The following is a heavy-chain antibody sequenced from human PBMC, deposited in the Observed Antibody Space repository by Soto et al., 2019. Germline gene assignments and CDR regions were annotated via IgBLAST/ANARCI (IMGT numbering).Heavy chain of an antibody. D-gene: IGHD3-10*01. Sequence: SETLSLTCAVSGGSISSGGYSWSWIRQPPGKGLEWIGYVFHSGSTYYSPSLQSRVTISIDGSKNQFYLGLASVTAADTAVYYCARGSYGAGSGHWGQGILVTVSS. J-gene: IGHJ4*02. V-gene: IGHV4-30-2*01. CDR1: GGSISSGGYS. CDR2: VFHSGST. CDR3: ARGSYGAGSGH.